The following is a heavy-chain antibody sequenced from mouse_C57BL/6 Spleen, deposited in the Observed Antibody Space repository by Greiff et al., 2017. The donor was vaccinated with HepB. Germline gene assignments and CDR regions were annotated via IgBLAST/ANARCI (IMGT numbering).Heavy chain of an antibody. CDR2: IYPGDGDT. CDR1: GYAFSSSW. J-gene: IGHJ1*03. CDR3: ARHYGHWYFDV. V-gene: IGHV1-82*01. D-gene: IGHD1-1*02. Sequence: VQLQESGPELVKPGASVKISCKASGYAFSSSWMNWVKQRPGKGLEWIGRIYPGDGDTNYNGKFKGKATLTADKSSSTAYMQLSSLTSEDSAVYFCARHYGHWYFDVWGTGTTVTVSS.